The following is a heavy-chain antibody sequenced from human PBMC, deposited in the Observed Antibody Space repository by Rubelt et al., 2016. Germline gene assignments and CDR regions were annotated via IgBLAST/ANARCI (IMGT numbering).Heavy chain of an antibody. Sequence: QVQLQESGPGLVKPSGTLSLTCTVSGGSISGYYWSWIRQPPGKGLECIGYIYYSGSTSSNPSLKSRVTISVDTSKNQYSLKLSSGTAADTAVYYCARRASNSLGFDYGMDVWGQGTTVTVSS. CDR1: GGSISGYY. D-gene: IGHD3-10*01. CDR2: IYYSGST. CDR3: ARRASNSLGFDYGMDV. V-gene: IGHV4-59*08. J-gene: IGHJ6*02.